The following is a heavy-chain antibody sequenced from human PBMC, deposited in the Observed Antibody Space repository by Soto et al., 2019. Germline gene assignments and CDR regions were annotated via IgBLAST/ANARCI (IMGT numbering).Heavy chain of an antibody. V-gene: IGHV3-72*01. CDR1: GFTFSDHY. CDR3: TVWGSWNDFGAA. D-gene: IGHD3-10*01. J-gene: IGHJ4*02. CDR2: SKNKADSYTT. Sequence: EVQLVESGGGLVQPGGSLRLSCAASGFTFSDHYMDWVRQAPCKGLEWVGRSKNKADSYTTEYAASVKGRFTISRDGSKNSLFLQMNSLKTEDTAVYYCTVWGSWNDFGAAWGQGILVTVSS.